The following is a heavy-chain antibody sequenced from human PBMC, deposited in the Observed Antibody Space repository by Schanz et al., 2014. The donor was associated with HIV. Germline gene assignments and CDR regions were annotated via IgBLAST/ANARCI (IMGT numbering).Heavy chain of an antibody. Sequence: VQLVESGGGVVQPGRSLRLSCAASGFTFDSYGIHWVRQAPGKGLEWVAVISYDGSNKKYADSVKGRFTISRDNSKNTLYLQMNNLRAEDTAVYYCARDRLHPGNGMDVWGQGTTVTVSS. CDR3: ARDRLHPGNGMDV. CDR1: GFTFDSYG. J-gene: IGHJ6*02. D-gene: IGHD4-4*01. CDR2: ISYDGSNK. V-gene: IGHV3-30*03.